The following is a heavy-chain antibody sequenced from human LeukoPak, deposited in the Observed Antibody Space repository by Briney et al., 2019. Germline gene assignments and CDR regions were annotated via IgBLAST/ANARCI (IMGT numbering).Heavy chain of an antibody. V-gene: IGHV4-30-2*01. CDR2: IYQSGST. J-gene: IGHJ6*02. CDR1: GGSISSGGYS. D-gene: IGHD3-3*01. Sequence: SQTLSLTCSVSGGSISSGGYSWSWFRQPPGKGLEWIGYIYQSGSTYYTPSLKSRVTISVDRSKNQFSLKLSSVTAADTAVYYCARGYDPPGGMDVWGQGTTVTVSS. CDR3: ARGYDPPGGMDV.